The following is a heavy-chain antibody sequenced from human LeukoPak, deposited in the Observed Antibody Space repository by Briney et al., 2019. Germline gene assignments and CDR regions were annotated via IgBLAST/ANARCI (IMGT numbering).Heavy chain of an antibody. J-gene: IGHJ2*01. D-gene: IGHD2-8*01. CDR3: ASTKRGGWYFDL. Sequence: SGKGRFTISRDNARNSLYLQMNSLRAEDTAVYYCASTKRGGWYFDLWGRGTLVTVSS. V-gene: IGHV3-21*01.